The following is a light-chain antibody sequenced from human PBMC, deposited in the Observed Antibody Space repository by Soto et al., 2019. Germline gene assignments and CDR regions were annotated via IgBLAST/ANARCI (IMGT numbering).Light chain of an antibody. CDR2: ASS. CDR1: QSIITY. V-gene: IGKV1-39*01. J-gene: IGKJ2*01. Sequence: DIPMTQSPSSLSASAGDRVTITCRASQSIITYLNWYQQKPGKAPKLLIYASSSLQSGVPSRFSGSGSGTDFTLTISSLQPEDFATYYCQQSYSTPYTFGQGTKLEIK. CDR3: QQSYSTPYT.